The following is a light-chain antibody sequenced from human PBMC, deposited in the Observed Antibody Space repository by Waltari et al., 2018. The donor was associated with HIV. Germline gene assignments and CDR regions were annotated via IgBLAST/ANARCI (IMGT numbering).Light chain of an antibody. J-gene: IGLJ2*01. Sequence: QSVLTQPPSASGTPGQTVTISCSGSRSNIGSSTVTWYQQFPATAPKPLIYCNDQRPSGVPARLSGSVSGTSAALAISGLQSEDEADYHGAAWDDSLRVLIFGGRTKLTVL. V-gene: IGLV1-44*01. CDR2: CND. CDR1: RSNIGSST. CDR3: AAWDDSLRVLI.